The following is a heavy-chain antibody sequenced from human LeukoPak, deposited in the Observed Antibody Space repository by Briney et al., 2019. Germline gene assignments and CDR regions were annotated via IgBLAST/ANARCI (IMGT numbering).Heavy chain of an antibody. CDR3: AKGRDGYNPDY. V-gene: IGHV1-2*06. J-gene: IGHJ4*02. CDR1: GYTFTGYY. Sequence: ASVKVSCKASGYTFTGYYVHWVRQAPGQGLEWMGRIDPNSGGTNYAQKFQGRVTMTRDTSINTVYMELSRLRSDDTAVYYCAKGRDGYNPDYWGQGTLVTVSS. D-gene: IGHD5-24*01. CDR2: IDPNSGGT.